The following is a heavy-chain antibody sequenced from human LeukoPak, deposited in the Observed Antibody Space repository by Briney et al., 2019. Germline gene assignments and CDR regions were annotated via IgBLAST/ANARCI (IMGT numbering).Heavy chain of an antibody. CDR1: GGSFSGYY. Sequence: ASETLSLTCAVHGGSFSGYYWSWIRQPPGKGLEWIGEINHSGSTNYNPSLKSRVTISVDTSKNQFSLKLSSVTAADTAVYYCARVPGSGSYDYWGQGTLVTVSS. CDR2: INHSGST. D-gene: IGHD1-26*01. CDR3: ARVPGSGSYDY. J-gene: IGHJ4*02. V-gene: IGHV4-34*01.